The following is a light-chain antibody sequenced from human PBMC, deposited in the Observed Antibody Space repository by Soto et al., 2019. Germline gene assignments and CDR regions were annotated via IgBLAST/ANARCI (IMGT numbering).Light chain of an antibody. J-gene: IGKJ5*01. Sequence: DIQMTQSPSTLSPSVRDRVTITCRASQNIVNWLAWYQQKPGKAPKILIYGASTLERGVPSRFSGSGSGTELTLTITNLQPDDFATYYCQQYNTYSATFGQGTRLEIK. CDR2: GAS. CDR1: QNIVNW. CDR3: QQYNTYSAT. V-gene: IGKV1-5*01.